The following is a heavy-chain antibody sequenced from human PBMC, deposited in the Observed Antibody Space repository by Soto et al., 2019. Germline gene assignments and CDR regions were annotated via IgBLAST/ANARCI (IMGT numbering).Heavy chain of an antibody. CDR2: ISYDGSNK. CDR1: GFTFSSYG. Sequence: PGVSLRLSFAASGFTFSSYGMHWVRQAPGKGLEWVAVISYDGSNKYYADSVKGRFTISRDNSKNTLYLQMNSLRAEDTAVYYCAKEGGSQAEDPWGQGTLVTVSS. CDR3: AKEGGSQAEDP. V-gene: IGHV3-30*18. J-gene: IGHJ5*02. D-gene: IGHD3-16*01.